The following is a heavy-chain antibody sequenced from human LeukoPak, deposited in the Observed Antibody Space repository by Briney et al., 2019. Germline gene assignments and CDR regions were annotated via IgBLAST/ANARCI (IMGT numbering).Heavy chain of an antibody. CDR2: TYSRGST. CDR3: ARDPMAGTFRAFDI. J-gene: IGHJ3*02. D-gene: IGHD6-19*01. CDR1: GGSISSYY. Sequence: SETLSLTCTVSGGSISSYYWSWIRQPAGKGLEWIGRTYSRGSTNYNPSLQSRVTMSVDTSKNQISLGLNSVTAADTAVYYCARDPMAGTFRAFDIWGQGTMVTVSS. V-gene: IGHV4-4*07.